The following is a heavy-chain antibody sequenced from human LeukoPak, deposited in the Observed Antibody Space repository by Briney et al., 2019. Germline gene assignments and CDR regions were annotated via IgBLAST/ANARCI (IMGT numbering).Heavy chain of an antibody. CDR3: ARDKGGWYSSWFDP. CDR1: GFTFGDYA. D-gene: IGHD6-19*01. CDR2: IKQDGSEK. J-gene: IGHJ5*02. Sequence: GGSLRLSCTASGFTFGDYAMSWVRQAPGKGLEWVANIKQDGSEKYYVDSVKGRFTISRDNAKNSLYLQMNSLRAEDTAVYYCARDKGGWYSSWFDPWGQGTLVTVSS. V-gene: IGHV3-7*01.